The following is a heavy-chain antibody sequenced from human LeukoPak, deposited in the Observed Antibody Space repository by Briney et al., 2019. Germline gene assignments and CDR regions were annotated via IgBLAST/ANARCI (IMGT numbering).Heavy chain of an antibody. D-gene: IGHD3-10*01. Sequence: SETLSLTCAVYGGSFSGYYWSWIRQPPGKGLEWIGEINYSGSTNYNPSLKSRVTISADTSKNQFSLKLSSVTAADTTVYYCARHGNYYGSGSYYWGQGTLVTVSS. CDR1: GGSFSGYY. J-gene: IGHJ4*02. V-gene: IGHV4-34*01. CDR3: ARHGNYYGSGSYY. CDR2: INYSGST.